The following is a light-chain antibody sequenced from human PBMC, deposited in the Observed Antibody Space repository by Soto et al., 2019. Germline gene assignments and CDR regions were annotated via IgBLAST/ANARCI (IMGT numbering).Light chain of an antibody. Sequence: EIVLTQSPATLSLSPGERATLSCRASQSVSSYLAWYQQKPGQAPRLLIYDASNRATGIPARFSGSGSGTDFTLTISSLETEDFAVYDCQQRSNWPSFGQGTKVEIK. CDR3: QQRSNWPS. CDR1: QSVSSY. V-gene: IGKV3-11*01. J-gene: IGKJ1*01. CDR2: DAS.